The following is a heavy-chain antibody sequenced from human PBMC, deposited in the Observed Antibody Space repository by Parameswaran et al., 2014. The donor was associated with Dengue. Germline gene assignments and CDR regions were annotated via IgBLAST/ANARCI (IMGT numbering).Heavy chain of an antibody. V-gene: IGHV1-18*01. Sequence: SWVRQAPGQGLEWMGWISAYNGDTDYAQQLQGRVTMTTDTSTSTAYMELRSLRSDDTAVYYCARDLSMVLPVGAFDPWGQGTLVTVSS. CDR3: ARDLSMVLPVGAFDP. J-gene: IGHJ5*02. D-gene: IGHD2/OR15-2a*01. CDR2: ISAYNGDT.